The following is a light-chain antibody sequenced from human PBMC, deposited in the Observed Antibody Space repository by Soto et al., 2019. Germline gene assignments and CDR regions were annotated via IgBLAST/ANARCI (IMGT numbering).Light chain of an antibody. CDR3: SSYAGSNNFXV. Sequence: QSVVTQPPPPSGAPGQSITISCTGNSNDVGAYNYVSWYQQHPGKAPKLMIYEVSKRPSGVPDRFSGSKSGNTASLTVSGLQAEDEADYYCSSYAGSNNFXVFGGGNKVTVL. J-gene: IGLJ2*01. V-gene: IGLV2-8*01. CDR1: SNDVGAYNY. CDR2: EVS.